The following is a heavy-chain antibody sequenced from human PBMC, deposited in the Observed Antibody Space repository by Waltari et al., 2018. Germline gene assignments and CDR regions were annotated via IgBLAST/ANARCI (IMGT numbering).Heavy chain of an antibody. Sequence: QVQLQESGPGLVKPSETLSLTCTVSGGSISSYYWSWIRQPPGKGLEWIGYISNSGSTNYHPSLKSRVTISVDTSKNQFSLKLSSVTAADTAMYYCARGSGWYYYWGQGTLVTVSS. V-gene: IGHV4-59*01. CDR1: GGSISSYY. CDR2: ISNSGST. D-gene: IGHD6-19*01. J-gene: IGHJ4*02. CDR3: ARGSGWYYY.